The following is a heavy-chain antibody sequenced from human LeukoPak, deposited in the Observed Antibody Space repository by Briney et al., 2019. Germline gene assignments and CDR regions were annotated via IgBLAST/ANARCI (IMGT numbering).Heavy chain of an antibody. Sequence: PGGALEPSWAASGTPFNRYAMSWVRQAPGKGLGGVSAISGSGGSTYYADSVKGRFTISRDNSKNTLYLQMNSLRAEDTAVYYCARDIVVVPAAIEDYFDYWGQGTLVTVSS. V-gene: IGHV3-23*01. CDR3: ARDIVVVPAAIEDYFDY. D-gene: IGHD2-2*02. J-gene: IGHJ4*02. CDR2: ISGSGGST. CDR1: GTPFNRYA.